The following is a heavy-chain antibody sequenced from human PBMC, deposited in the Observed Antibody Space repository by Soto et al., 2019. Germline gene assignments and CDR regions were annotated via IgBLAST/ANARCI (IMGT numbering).Heavy chain of an antibody. CDR3: ATYCIYSANCYTDSDYGMDV. CDR2: ISDSGANT. V-gene: IGHV3-23*01. D-gene: IGHD2-2*02. CDR1: GFTFSIYA. J-gene: IGHJ6*02. Sequence: GGSLRLSCTASGFTFSIYAMSWVRQAPGKVLEWVSAISDSGANTYLADSVKDRFNISRDNSKNTVYLQMNRLRAEDTVVYYYATYCIYSANCYTDSDYGMDVWGQGTTVTVSS.